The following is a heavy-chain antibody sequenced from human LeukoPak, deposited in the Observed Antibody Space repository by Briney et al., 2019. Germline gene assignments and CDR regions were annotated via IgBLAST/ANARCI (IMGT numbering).Heavy chain of an antibody. V-gene: IGHV3-23*01. CDR1: GFTFSSYA. CDR3: ARDPGRSRYYYGSGSYLDY. D-gene: IGHD3-10*01. Sequence: PGGSLRLSCAASGFTFSSYAMSWVRQAPGKGLEWVSDINGSGGSTYYADSVKGRFTISRDNSKNTLYLQMNSLRAEDTAVYYCARDPGRSRYYYGSGSYLDYWGQGTLVTVSS. J-gene: IGHJ4*02. CDR2: INGSGGST.